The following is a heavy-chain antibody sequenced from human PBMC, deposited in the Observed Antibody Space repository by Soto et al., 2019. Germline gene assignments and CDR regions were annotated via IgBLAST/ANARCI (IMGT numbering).Heavy chain of an antibody. J-gene: IGHJ4*02. CDR3: AKAYRSGWLEECTNLDY. V-gene: IGHV3-23*01. CDR1: GFTFSSYA. CDR2: LSGAGSTT. Sequence: EVQLLESGGGSVQPGGSLRLSCAASGFTFSSYAMTWVRQAPGKGLDWVSSLSGAGSTTYYADSVKGRFTISRDNSKNTLYLQMNSLRAEDAAVYYCAKAYRSGWLEECTNLDYWGQGTLVTVSS. D-gene: IGHD6-19*01.